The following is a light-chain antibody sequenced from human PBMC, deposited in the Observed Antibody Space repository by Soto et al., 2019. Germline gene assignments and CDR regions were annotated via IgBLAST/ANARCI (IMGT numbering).Light chain of an antibody. CDR2: GAS. J-gene: IGKJ2*01. CDR3: QQSYSTLVSI. CDR1: QTIRNY. V-gene: IGKV1-39*01. Sequence: DIQMTQSPSSLSASLGDRVTITCRASQTIRNYLNWYQQKPGKAPKLLMSGASILQSGVPARFSGSGSGTDFTLTISSLQPEDSATYYCQQSYSTLVSIFGQGTKVEIK.